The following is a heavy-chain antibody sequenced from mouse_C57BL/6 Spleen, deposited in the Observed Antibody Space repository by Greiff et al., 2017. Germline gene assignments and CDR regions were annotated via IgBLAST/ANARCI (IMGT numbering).Heavy chain of an antibody. V-gene: IGHV1-80*01. D-gene: IGHD3-3*01. CDR2: ICPGDGDT. CDR1: GYAFSSYW. CDR3: ARRDPYAMDY. Sequence: VQLQQSGAELVKPGASVKISCKASGYAFSSYWMNWVKQRPGKGLEWIGQICPGDGDTNYNGKFKGKATLTADKASSTAYMQLSSLTSEASAVYFCARRDPYAMDYWGQGTSVTVSS. J-gene: IGHJ4*01.